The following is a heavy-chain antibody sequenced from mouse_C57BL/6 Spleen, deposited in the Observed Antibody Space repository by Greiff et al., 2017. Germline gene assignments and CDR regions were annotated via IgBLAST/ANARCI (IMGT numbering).Heavy chain of an antibody. V-gene: IGHV1-69*01. CDR1: GYTFTSYW. CDR2: IDPSDSYT. Sequence: QVQLQQPGAELVMPGASVKLSCKASGYTFTSYWMHWVKQRPGQGLEWIGEIDPSDSYTNYNQKFKGKSTLTVDKSSSTAYMQLSSLTSEDSAVYYCARWLYSNYERAWFAYWGQGTLVTVSA. CDR3: ARWLYSNYERAWFAY. J-gene: IGHJ3*01. D-gene: IGHD2-5*01.